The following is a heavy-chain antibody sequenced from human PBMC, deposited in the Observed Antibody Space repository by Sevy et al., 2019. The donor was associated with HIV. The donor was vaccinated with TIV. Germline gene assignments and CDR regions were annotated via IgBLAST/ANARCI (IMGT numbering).Heavy chain of an antibody. J-gene: IGHJ4*02. CDR3: ASQPGYRSTYYGFSLSRTFDS. Sequence: SETLSLTCSVSGGSITSNNYYWGWIRQPPGKGLEWIGSIYHSGNTYYNPSLKSRVTVSVDTSRSHFSLKVTPVAASDPAVYFCASQPGYRSTYYGFSLSRTFDSWGPGTLVTVSS. V-gene: IGHV4-39*01. D-gene: IGHD6-19*01. CDR2: IYHSGNT. CDR1: GGSITSNNYY.